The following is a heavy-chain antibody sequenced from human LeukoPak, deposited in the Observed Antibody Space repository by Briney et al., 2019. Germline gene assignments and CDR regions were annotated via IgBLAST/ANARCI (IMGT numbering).Heavy chain of an antibody. J-gene: IGHJ5*02. V-gene: IGHV4-34*01. CDR1: GWSFSGYY. Sequence: SETLSLTCAVYGWSFSGYYWSWIRQPPGKGLEWIGEINHSGSTNYNPSLKSRVTISVDTSKNQFSLKLSSVTAADTAVYYCARGLIMITFGGVIVRTNWFDPWGQGTLVTVSS. CDR2: INHSGST. D-gene: IGHD3-16*02. CDR3: ARGLIMITFGGVIVRTNWFDP.